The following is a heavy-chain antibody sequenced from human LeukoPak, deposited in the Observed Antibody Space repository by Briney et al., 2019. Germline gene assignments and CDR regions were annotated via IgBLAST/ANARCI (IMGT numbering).Heavy chain of an antibody. CDR3: AKARLLRLPNWFGP. V-gene: IGHV3-30*18. CDR2: ISYDGSNK. Sequence: PGGSLRLSCAASGFTFSSYGMHWVRQAPGKGLEWVAVISYDGSNKYYADSVKGRFTISRDNSKNTLYLQMNSLRAEDTAVYYCAKARLLRLPNWFGPWGQGTLVTVSS. CDR1: GFTFSSYG. J-gene: IGHJ5*02. D-gene: IGHD5-18*01.